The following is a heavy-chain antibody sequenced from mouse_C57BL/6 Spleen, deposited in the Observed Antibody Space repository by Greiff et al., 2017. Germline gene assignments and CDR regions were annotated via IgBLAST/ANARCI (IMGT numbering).Heavy chain of an antibody. V-gene: IGHV5-6*01. D-gene: IGHD2-5*01. CDR1: GFTFSSYG. CDR2: ISSGGSYT. Sequence: EVNLVESGGDLVKPGGSLKLSCAASGFTFSSYGMSWVRQTPDKRLEWVATISSGGSYTYYPDSVKGRFTISRDNAKNTLYLQMSSLKSEDTAMYYCAREAYDSNYDAMDYWGQGTSVTVSS. CDR3: AREAYDSNYDAMDY. J-gene: IGHJ4*01.